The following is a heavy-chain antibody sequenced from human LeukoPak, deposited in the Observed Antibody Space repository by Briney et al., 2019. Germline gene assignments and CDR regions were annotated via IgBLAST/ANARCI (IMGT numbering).Heavy chain of an antibody. V-gene: IGHV4-34*01. D-gene: IGHD3-10*01. J-gene: IGHJ6*03. CDR1: ARSFSGYS. CDR3: ARGGATRDYYYYYMDV. Sequence: SETLSLTCAVHARSFSGYSWSWIRQPPGKGLEWIGEINHSGSTNYNPSLKSRVTMSVDTSKKQFSLNLSSVTAADTAVYYCARGGATRDYYYYYMDVWGKGTTVTVS. CDR2: INHSGST.